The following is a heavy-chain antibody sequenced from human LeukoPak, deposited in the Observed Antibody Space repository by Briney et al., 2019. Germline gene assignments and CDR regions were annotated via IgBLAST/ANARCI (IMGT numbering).Heavy chain of an antibody. CDR1: GFTFSTFA. Sequence: GGSLRLSCAASGFTFSTFAMNWVRQAPGKGLEWVSAISGSGDSTYYADSVKGRFTISRDNSKNTLYLQLNSLRAEDTAIYFCTKARGYGYGPDYWGQGTLVTVSS. V-gene: IGHV3-23*01. D-gene: IGHD5-18*01. J-gene: IGHJ4*02. CDR3: TKARGYGYGPDY. CDR2: ISGSGDST.